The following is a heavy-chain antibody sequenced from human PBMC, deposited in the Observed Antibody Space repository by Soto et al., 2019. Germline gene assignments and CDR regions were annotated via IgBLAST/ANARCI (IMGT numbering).Heavy chain of an antibody. J-gene: IGHJ4*02. V-gene: IGHV1-2*02. CDR1: GYTFTGYY. D-gene: IGHD5-12*01. Sequence: ASVKVSCKASGYTFTGYYMHWVRQAPGQGLEWMGWINPNSGGTNYAQKFQGRVTMTRDTSISTAYMELSRLRSDDTAVYYCARAEDIVATGDFDYWGQGTLVTAPQ. CDR2: INPNSGGT. CDR3: ARAEDIVATGDFDY.